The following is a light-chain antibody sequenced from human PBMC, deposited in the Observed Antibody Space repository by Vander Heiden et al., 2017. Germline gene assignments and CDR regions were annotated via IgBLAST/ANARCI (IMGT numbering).Light chain of an antibody. CDR3: QQYGSSPPLT. CDR1: QSVSSSY. J-gene: IGKJ4*01. V-gene: IGKV3-20*01. CDR2: GAA. Sequence: VLTQSPGTLSLSPGERATLSCRASQSVSSSYLAWYQQKPGQAPRLLIYGAASRATGIPDRFSGSGSGTDFTLTISRLEPEDFAVYYCQQYGSSPPLTFGGGTKVEIK.